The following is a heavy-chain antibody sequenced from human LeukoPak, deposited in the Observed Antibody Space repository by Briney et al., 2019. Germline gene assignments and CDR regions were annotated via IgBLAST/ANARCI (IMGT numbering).Heavy chain of an antibody. J-gene: IGHJ4*02. D-gene: IGHD6-13*01. CDR1: GYTFNHYA. Sequence: ASVKVSCKASGYTFNHYAMNWVRQAPGQGPEWMGWINTNTGNPTYAQGFTGRFVFSVDTSVSTAYLQISSLKAEDTAVYYCATSPGIAAPSGYYFDHWGQGTLVTVSS. V-gene: IGHV7-4-1*02. CDR3: ATSPGIAAPSGYYFDH. CDR2: INTNTGNP.